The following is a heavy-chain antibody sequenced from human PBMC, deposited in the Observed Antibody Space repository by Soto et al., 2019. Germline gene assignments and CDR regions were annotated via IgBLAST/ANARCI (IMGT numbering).Heavy chain of an antibody. Sequence: QLQLQESGPGLVKPSETLSLTCTVSGGSISSSSYYWGWIRQPPRKGLEWIGSIYYSGSTYYNPSLKSRVTISVDTSKNQFSLKLSSVTAADTAVYYCAIVVGQWLVADYWGQGTLVTVSS. D-gene: IGHD6-19*01. CDR1: GGSISSSSYY. J-gene: IGHJ4*02. CDR3: AIVVGQWLVADY. CDR2: IYYSGST. V-gene: IGHV4-39*01.